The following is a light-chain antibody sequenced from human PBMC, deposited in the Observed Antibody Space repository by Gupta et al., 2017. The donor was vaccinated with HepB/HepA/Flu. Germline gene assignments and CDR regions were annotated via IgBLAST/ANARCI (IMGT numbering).Light chain of an antibody. CDR1: SSNIGTNF. CDR2: SNN. J-gene: IGLJ3*02. Sequence: QAVPTPPTSASGTPGQRVTISCSGSSSNIGTNFVYWYRKLQGTDKKRRIMSNNQRPSGVPDRFACSKSGTYDSPAITGLRSDDEAEDDCAVWVDRMRGVVFGGGTKLPVL. CDR3: AVWVDRMRGVV. V-gene: IGLV1-47*02.